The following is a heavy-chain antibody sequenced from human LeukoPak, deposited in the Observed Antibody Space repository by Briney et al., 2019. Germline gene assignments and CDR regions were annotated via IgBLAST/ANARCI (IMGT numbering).Heavy chain of an antibody. CDR2: IIPIFGTA. CDR3: ARGNYSAYYYYSGEDY. D-gene: IGHD3-22*01. Sequence: ASVKVSCKASGGTFSSYAISWVRQAPGQGLEWMGGIIPIFGTANYAQKFQGRVTITTDESTSTAYMELSSLRSEDTAVYYCARGNYSAYYYYSGEDYWGQGTLVTVSS. V-gene: IGHV1-69*05. CDR1: GGTFSSYA. J-gene: IGHJ4*02.